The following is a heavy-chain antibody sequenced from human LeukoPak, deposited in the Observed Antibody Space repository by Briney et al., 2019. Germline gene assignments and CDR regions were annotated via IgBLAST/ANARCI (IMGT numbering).Heavy chain of an antibody. V-gene: IGHV4-31*03. CDR2: IYYSGST. D-gene: IGHD5-24*01. Sequence: SLTVSLTCTVSGGSISSGGYYWSWIRQHPGKGLEWIGYIYYSGSTYYNTSLKSRVTLSVDTSKNHFSLKLSSVTAADTAVYYCARGRDGYNSYFDYWGQGTLVTVSS. CDR1: GGSISSGGYY. J-gene: IGHJ4*02. CDR3: ARGRDGYNSYFDY.